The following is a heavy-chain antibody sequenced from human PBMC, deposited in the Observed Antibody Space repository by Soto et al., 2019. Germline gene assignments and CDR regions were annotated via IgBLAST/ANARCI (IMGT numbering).Heavy chain of an antibody. J-gene: IGHJ4*02. Sequence: PGGSLRLSCAASGFTFSSYAMGWVRQAPGKGLEWVSAISGSGGSTYYADSVKGRFTISRDNSKNTLYLQMNSLRAEDTAVYYCAKVPQKQTTGGYWGQGTLVTVSS. CDR1: GFTFSSYA. D-gene: IGHD4-17*01. CDR2: ISGSGGST. CDR3: AKVPQKQTTGGY. V-gene: IGHV3-23*01.